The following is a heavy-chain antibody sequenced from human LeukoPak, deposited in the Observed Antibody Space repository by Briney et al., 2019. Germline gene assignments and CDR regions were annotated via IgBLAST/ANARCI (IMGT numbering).Heavy chain of an antibody. Sequence: PGGSLRLSCAASGFTFSSYWMHWVRQAPGEGLVWVSRINSDGSSTSYADSVKGRFTISRDNAKNTLYLQMNSLRAEDTAVYYCARGIMITFGGSLDYWGQGTLVTVSS. J-gene: IGHJ4*02. CDR3: ARGIMITFGGSLDY. V-gene: IGHV3-74*01. CDR2: INSDGSST. CDR1: GFTFSSYW. D-gene: IGHD3-16*01.